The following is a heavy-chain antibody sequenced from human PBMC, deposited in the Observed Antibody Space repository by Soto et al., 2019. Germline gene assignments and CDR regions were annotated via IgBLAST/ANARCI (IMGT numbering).Heavy chain of an antibody. CDR3: ARATIVLVPAAMVSHWFDP. Sequence: QVQLQESGPGLVKPSQTLSLTCTVSGGSISSGDYYWSWIRQPPGKGLEWIGYIYYSGSTYYNPSLKSRVTISVDTSKNHFSLKLSSVTAADTAVYYRARATIVLVPAAMVSHWFDPWGQGTLVTVSS. J-gene: IGHJ5*02. CDR1: GGSISSGDYY. CDR2: IYYSGST. V-gene: IGHV4-30-4*01. D-gene: IGHD2-2*01.